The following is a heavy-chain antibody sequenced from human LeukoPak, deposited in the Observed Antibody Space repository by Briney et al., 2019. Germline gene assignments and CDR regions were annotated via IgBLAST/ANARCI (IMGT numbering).Heavy chain of an antibody. CDR3: ASPERGGWFGELPEY. V-gene: IGHV1-8*01. J-gene: IGHJ4*02. Sequence: ASVKVSCKASGYTFSNYDIIWVRQATGQGLEWMGWMNPNSGNTGYTQNFQGRVTMTRNTSISTAYMDLSSLRSEDTAVYYCASPERGGWFGELPEYWGQGTLVTVSS. D-gene: IGHD3-10*01. CDR2: MNPNSGNT. CDR1: GYTFSNYD.